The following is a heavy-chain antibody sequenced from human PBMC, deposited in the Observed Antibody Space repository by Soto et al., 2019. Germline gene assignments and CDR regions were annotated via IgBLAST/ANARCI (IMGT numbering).Heavy chain of an antibody. D-gene: IGHD2-8*01. V-gene: IGHV1-46*01. CDR2: INPSGGST. CDR1: GYTFTSYY. J-gene: IGHJ5*02. CDR3: ARGPANLFCTNGVCPPPAGYNWFDP. Sequence: EASVKVSCKASGYTFTSYYMHWVRQAPGQGLEWMGIINPSGGSTSYAQKFQGRVTMTRDTSTSTVYMELSSLRSEDTAVYYCARGPANLFCTNGVCPPPAGYNWFDPWGQGTLVTVSS.